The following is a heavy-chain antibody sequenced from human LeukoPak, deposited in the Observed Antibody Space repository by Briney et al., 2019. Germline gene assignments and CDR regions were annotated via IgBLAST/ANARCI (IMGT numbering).Heavy chain of an antibody. Sequence: PSETLSLTCTVSGGSISSSSYYWGWIRQPPGKGLEWIGSIYYSGSTYYNPSLKSRVTISVDTSKNQFSLKLSSVTAADTAVYYCARSGYSGYDSYWGQGTLVTVSS. CDR3: ARSGYSGYDSY. J-gene: IGHJ4*02. CDR1: GGSISSSSYY. V-gene: IGHV4-39*01. D-gene: IGHD5-12*01. CDR2: IYYSGST.